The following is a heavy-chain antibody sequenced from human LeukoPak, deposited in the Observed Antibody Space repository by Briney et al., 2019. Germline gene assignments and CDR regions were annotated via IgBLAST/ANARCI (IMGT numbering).Heavy chain of an antibody. CDR3: ARWPTWSSDAFDI. V-gene: IGHV3-30*03. Sequence: GRSLRLSCAASGFTFSSYGMHWVRQAPGKGLEWVAVISYDGSNKYYADSVKGRFTISRDNSKNTLYLQMNSLRAEDTAVYYCARWPTWSSDAFDIWGQGTMVTVSS. J-gene: IGHJ3*02. CDR2: ISYDGSNK. CDR1: GFTFSSYG. D-gene: IGHD6-6*01.